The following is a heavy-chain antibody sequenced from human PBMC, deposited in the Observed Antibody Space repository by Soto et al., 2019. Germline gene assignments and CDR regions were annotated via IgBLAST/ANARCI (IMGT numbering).Heavy chain of an antibody. D-gene: IGHD1-7*01. V-gene: IGHV3-11*01. Sequence: RGSLRLSCAASGFTFSDYYMSWIRQAPGKGLEWVSYISSSGTTIFYADSLRGRFTISRDNAKKSLYLQMNSLRGEDTAVYYCAREPSNWNYCFDYWGQGPLVTVSS. CDR3: AREPSNWNYCFDY. CDR1: GFTFSDYY. J-gene: IGHJ4*02. CDR2: ISSSGTTI.